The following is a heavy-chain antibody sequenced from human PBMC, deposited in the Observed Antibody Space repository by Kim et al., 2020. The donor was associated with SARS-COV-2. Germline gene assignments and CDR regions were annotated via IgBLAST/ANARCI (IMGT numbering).Heavy chain of an antibody. CDR3: ARPSFCADGICPYYDY. CDR1: GYTFTKYG. J-gene: IGHJ4*02. V-gene: IGHV1-3*01. D-gene: IGHD2-8*01. Sequence: ASVKVSCKASGYTFTKYGVHWVRQAPGQSLEWMGWVNAGNGDTHYSPKFQDRVTITRDTSATTAYMELSSLRSEDTAVYYCARPSFCADGICPYYDYWGQGTLSPSPQ. CDR2: VNAGNGDT.